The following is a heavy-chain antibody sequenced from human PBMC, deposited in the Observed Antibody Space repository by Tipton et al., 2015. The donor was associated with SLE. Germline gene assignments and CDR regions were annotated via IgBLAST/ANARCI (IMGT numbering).Heavy chain of an antibody. J-gene: IGHJ5*02. V-gene: IGHV4-39*07. Sequence: TLSLTCTVSGGSISSSSYYWGWIRQPPGKGLEWIGSIYYSGSTYYNPSLKTRVTMSVDTSKSQFSLKLTSVTAADTAVYYCARTTEYFDPWGQGTLVTVSS. CDR2: IYYSGST. CDR1: GGSISSSSYY. CDR3: ARTTEYFDP. D-gene: IGHD1-1*01.